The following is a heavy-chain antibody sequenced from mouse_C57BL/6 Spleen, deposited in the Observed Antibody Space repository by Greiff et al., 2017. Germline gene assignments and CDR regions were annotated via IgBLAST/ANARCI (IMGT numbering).Heavy chain of an antibody. CDR1: GYTFTSYW. D-gene: IGHD1-1*01. CDR2: IDPSDSYT. V-gene: IGHV1-69*01. CDR3: ARTTVGYLDH. J-gene: IGHJ2*01. Sequence: VQLQQSGAELVMPGASVKLSCKASGYTFTSYWMHWVKQRPGQGLEWIGEIDPSDSYTNYNQKFKGKSTLTVDKSSSTAYMQLRSLTSEDSAVYYWARTTVGYLDHGGKDTTLTVSS.